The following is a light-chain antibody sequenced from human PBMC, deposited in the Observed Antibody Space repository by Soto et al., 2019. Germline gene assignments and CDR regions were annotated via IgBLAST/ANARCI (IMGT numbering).Light chain of an antibody. CDR3: QQYGSSPPT. Sequence: EIVMTQSPATLSVSPGERATLSCRASQSVGSDLAWYQQKPGQAPRLVIYGASSRATGIPDRFSGSGSGTDFTLTISRLEPEDFAVYYCQQYGSSPPTFGQGTKVDIK. CDR2: GAS. CDR1: QSVGSD. V-gene: IGKV3-20*01. J-gene: IGKJ1*01.